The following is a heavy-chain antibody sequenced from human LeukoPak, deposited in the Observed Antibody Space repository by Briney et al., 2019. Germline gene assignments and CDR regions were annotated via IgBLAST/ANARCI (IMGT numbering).Heavy chain of an antibody. CDR1: GFTVRSNY. J-gene: IGHJ3*02. D-gene: IGHD3-22*01. Sequence: GSLRLSCAASGFTVRSNYMNWVRQAPGKGLEWVSLIYSGGSAEYAVSVKGRFTISRDNSKNTLYLQMDSLRVEDTAVYYCARVRGNYYDSSGYPDAFDIWGQGTTVTVSS. CDR2: IYSGGSA. CDR3: ARVRGNYYDSSGYPDAFDI. V-gene: IGHV3-66*01.